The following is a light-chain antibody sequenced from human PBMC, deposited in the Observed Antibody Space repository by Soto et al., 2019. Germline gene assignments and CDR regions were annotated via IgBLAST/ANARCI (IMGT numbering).Light chain of an antibody. CDR3: QQRSNWPYT. CDR2: DAS. CDR1: QSVSSY. J-gene: IGKJ2*01. V-gene: IGKV3-11*01. Sequence: EIVLTQSPATLSLSPGERATLSCRASQSVSSYLAWYQHKPGQAPRLLIDDASNRATGIPAKFSGSGSWTDFTLTISSLEPEDFAVYYCQQRSNWPYTFGQGTKLEIK.